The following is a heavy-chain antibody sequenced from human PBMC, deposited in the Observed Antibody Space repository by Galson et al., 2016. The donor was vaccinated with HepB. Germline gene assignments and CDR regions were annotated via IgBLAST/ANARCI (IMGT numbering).Heavy chain of an antibody. Sequence: SVKVSCKASGGSFSSYAISWVRQAPGQGLQWMGGIIPIFGTANYAQKFQGRVTITADKSTSTAHMELSSLRSEDTAVYYCARERSGLTFDYWGQGTLVTVSS. V-gene: IGHV1-69*06. CDR3: ARERSGLTFDY. CDR1: GGSFSSYA. CDR2: IIPIFGTA. D-gene: IGHD1-14*01. J-gene: IGHJ4*02.